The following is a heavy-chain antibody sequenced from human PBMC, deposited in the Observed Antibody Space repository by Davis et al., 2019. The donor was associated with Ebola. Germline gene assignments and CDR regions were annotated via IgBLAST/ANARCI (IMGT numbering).Heavy chain of an antibody. CDR1: GYTFTGYY. Sequence: ASVKVSCKASGYTFTGYYMHWVRQAPGQGLEWMGWINPNSGGTNYAQKFQGWVTMTRDTSISTVYMELSRLRSDDTAVYYCARASESSSWACMDVWGQGTTVTVSS. J-gene: IGHJ6*02. V-gene: IGHV1-2*04. CDR3: ARASESSSWACMDV. D-gene: IGHD6-13*01. CDR2: INPNSGGT.